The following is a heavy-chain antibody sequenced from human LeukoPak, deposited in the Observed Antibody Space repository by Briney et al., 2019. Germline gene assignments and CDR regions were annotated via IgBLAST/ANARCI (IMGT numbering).Heavy chain of an antibody. D-gene: IGHD6-13*01. V-gene: IGHV3-23*01. J-gene: IGHJ4*02. CDR1: GFTFSSYA. Sequence: GGSLRLSCAASGFTFSSYAMSWVRQAPGKGLEWVSAISGSGGSTYYADSVKGRFTISRDNSKNTLYLQMNSLRAEDTAVYYCAKFNGVYSSSWYMGFDYWGQGTQVTVSS. CDR2: ISGSGGST. CDR3: AKFNGVYSSSWYMGFDY.